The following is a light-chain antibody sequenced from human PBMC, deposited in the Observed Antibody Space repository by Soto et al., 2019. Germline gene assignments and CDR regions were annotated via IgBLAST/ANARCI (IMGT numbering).Light chain of an antibody. J-gene: IGKJ3*01. V-gene: IGKV1-5*03. CDR2: KAS. Sequence: DIHMTQSPSTLSASVGDRVTITCRASQSINSWLAWYQQKPGKAPKLLIYKASSLESGVPSRFSGSGSGTEFTLTISSLQPDDFATYYCQQYNSYPITFGTGTKVDIK. CDR1: QSINSW. CDR3: QQYNSYPIT.